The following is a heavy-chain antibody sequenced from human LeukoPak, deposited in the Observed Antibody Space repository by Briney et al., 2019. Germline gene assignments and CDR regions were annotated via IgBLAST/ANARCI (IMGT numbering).Heavy chain of an antibody. CDR1: GYTFTSYD. CDR2: MNPNSGNT. J-gene: IGHJ6*03. D-gene: IGHD3-10*01. Sequence: ASVKVSCKASGYTFTSYDINWVRQAPGQGLEWMGWMNPNSGNTDYAQRFRGRVTITRNTSISTAYMELSSLRSEDTAVYYCARGSRITMVRGVIIRHYYYYMDVWGKGTTVTVSS. V-gene: IGHV1-8*03. CDR3: ARGSRITMVRGVIIRHYYYYMDV.